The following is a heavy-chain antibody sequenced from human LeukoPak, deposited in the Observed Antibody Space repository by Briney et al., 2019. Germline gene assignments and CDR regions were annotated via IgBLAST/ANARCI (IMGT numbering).Heavy chain of an antibody. Sequence: PGTSPRLFCAASGFTFNNFAMHWVRQAPGKGLEWVAVISIDGAKTYSADSVKGRFTISRDNSKKTLYLKMNTVRAEDTAAYYCAKGEGGSSSWYDFYDYGMDVWGKGTTVTVSS. V-gene: IGHV3-30*18. D-gene: IGHD2-2*01. CDR3: AKGEGGSSSWYDFYDYGMDV. CDR1: GFTFNNFA. CDR2: ISIDGAKT. J-gene: IGHJ6*04.